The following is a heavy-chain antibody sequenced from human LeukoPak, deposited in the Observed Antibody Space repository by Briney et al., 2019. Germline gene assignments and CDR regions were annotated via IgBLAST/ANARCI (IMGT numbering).Heavy chain of an antibody. CDR2: ISTSGESA. J-gene: IGHJ4*02. Sequence: GGSLRLSCPVSGFTFSSYAMSWVRQAPGRGLEWVSVISTSGESAYYADSVKGRFTISRDNSKNTLYLQMNSLRAEDTAVYYCAKDRGSGYHYFDYWGQGSLVTVSS. CDR3: AKDRGSGYHYFDY. CDR1: GFTFSSYA. V-gene: IGHV3-23*01. D-gene: IGHD3-22*01.